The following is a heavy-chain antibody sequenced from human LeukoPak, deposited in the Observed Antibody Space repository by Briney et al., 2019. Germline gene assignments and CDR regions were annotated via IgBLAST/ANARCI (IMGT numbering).Heavy chain of an antibody. Sequence: PSETLSLTCTVSGDSISSYYWSWIRQPPGKGLEWIANIYYSGTSYSNPSLKSRVIISVDTSRNQFSLRLSSVTAADTAVYYCARYHSHCGGDCRPGHYFDYWGQGTLVTVSS. J-gene: IGHJ4*02. CDR3: ARYHSHCGGDCRPGHYFDY. D-gene: IGHD2-21*02. CDR1: GDSISSYY. CDR2: IYYSGTS. V-gene: IGHV4-59*12.